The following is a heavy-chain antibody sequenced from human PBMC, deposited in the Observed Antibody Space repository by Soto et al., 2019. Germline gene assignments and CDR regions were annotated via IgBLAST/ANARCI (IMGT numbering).Heavy chain of an antibody. CDR2: ISYDGSNK. CDR1: GFTFSSYA. D-gene: IGHD2-15*01. J-gene: IGHJ4*02. CDR3: AREMDPGYCSGGSCYSFDY. Sequence: QVQLVESGGGVVQPGRSLRLSCAASGFTFSSYAMHWVRQAPGKGLEWVAVISYDGSNKYYADSVKGRFTISRDNSKNTLYLQMNSLRAEDTAVYYCAREMDPGYCSGGSCYSFDYWGQGTLVTVSS. V-gene: IGHV3-30-3*01.